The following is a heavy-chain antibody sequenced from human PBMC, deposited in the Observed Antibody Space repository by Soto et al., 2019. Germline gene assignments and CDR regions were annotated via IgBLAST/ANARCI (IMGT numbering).Heavy chain of an antibody. CDR1: GGSFSGYY. V-gene: IGHV4-34*01. CDR2: INHSGST. Sequence: QVQLQQWGAGLLKPSETLSLTCAVYGGSFSGYYWSWIRQPPGKGLEWIGEINHSGSTNYNPSLKSRVAISGDTSKNQFSMEVSSVTAADTAVYYCAGDVVVVAARSYLDYWGQGPLVTVSS. D-gene: IGHD2-15*01. J-gene: IGHJ4*02. CDR3: AGDVVVVAARSYLDY.